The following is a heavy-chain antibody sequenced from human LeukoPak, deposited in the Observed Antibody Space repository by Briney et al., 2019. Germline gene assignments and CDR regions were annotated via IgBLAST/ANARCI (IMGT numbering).Heavy chain of an antibody. CDR1: GFTFSEYW. V-gene: IGHV3-74*01. CDR3: ARDARVGDPFYY. CDR2: IRTDGDT. J-gene: IGHJ4*02. D-gene: IGHD4-17*01. Sequence: SGGSLRLSCAASGFTFSEYWMDWVRQAPGKGLVWVSRIRTDGDTSYADSVRGRFTISRDNSKNTLYLQMNSLRAEDTAVYYCARDARVGDPFYYWGQGTLVTVSS.